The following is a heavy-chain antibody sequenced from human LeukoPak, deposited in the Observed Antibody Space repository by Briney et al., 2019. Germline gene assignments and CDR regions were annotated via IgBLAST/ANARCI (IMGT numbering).Heavy chain of an antibody. V-gene: IGHV4-59*01. D-gene: IGHD3-10*01. CDR2: IYYSGST. Sequence: SETLSLTCTVSGGSISSYYWSWIRQPPGKGLEWIGYIYYSGSTNYNPSLKSRVTISVDTSKNQFSLKLSSVTAADTAVYHCARDRGNYFDYWGQGTLVTVSS. CDR1: GGSISSYY. CDR3: ARDRGNYFDY. J-gene: IGHJ4*02.